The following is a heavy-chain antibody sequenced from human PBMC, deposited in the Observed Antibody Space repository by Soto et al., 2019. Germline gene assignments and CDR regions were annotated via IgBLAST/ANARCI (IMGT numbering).Heavy chain of an antibody. Sequence: SGPTLVNPTQTLTLTCTFSGFSLSTSGVGVGWIRQPPGKALEWLALIYWNDDKRYSPSLKSRLTITKDTSKNQVVLTMTNMDPVDTATYYCAHISIEQQLTYFDYWGQGTLVTVSS. J-gene: IGHJ4*02. V-gene: IGHV2-5*01. CDR3: AHISIEQQLTYFDY. CDR1: GFSLSTSGVG. CDR2: IYWNDDK. D-gene: IGHD6-13*01.